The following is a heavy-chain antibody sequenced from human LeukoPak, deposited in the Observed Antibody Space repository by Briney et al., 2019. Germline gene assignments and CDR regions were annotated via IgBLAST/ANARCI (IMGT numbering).Heavy chain of an antibody. D-gene: IGHD6-13*01. CDR1: RGSISSYY. J-gene: IGHJ4*02. V-gene: IGHV4-59*01. CDR2: IYYSGST. Sequence: SETLSLTCTVSRGSISSYYWSWIRQPPGKGLEWIGYIYYSGSTNYNPSLKSRVTISVDTSKNQFSLKLSSVTAADTAVYYCARGQQQLVPLGYWGQGTLVTVSS. CDR3: ARGQQQLVPLGY.